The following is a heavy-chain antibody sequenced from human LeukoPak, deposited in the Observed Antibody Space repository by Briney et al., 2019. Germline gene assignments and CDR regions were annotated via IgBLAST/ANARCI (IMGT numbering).Heavy chain of an antibody. J-gene: IGHJ6*03. V-gene: IGHV3-23*01. CDR1: GFTFSSYA. Sequence: GGSLRLSCAASGFTFSSYAMSWVRQAPGKGLEWVSAISGSGGSTYYADSVKGRFTISRDNAKNSLYLQMNSLRAEDTAVYYCARRSITIFGVPPINYYYYMDVWGKGTTVTVSS. CDR3: ARRSITIFGVPPINYYYYMDV. D-gene: IGHD3-3*01. CDR2: ISGSGGST.